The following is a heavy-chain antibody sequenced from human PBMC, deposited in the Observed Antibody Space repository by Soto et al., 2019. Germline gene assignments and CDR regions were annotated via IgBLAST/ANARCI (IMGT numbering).Heavy chain of an antibody. CDR1: GGTISSSNW. CDR2: IYHSGST. D-gene: IGHD1-26*01. J-gene: IGHJ6*02. V-gene: IGHV4-4*02. Sequence: SDTLSLTSTFSGGTISSSNWWRRLPQTPGRWLEWIGEIYHSGSTNYNPSLKSRVTISVDKSKNQFSLKLSSVTAADTAVYYCARVSGSYYYGMDVWGQGITVTVSS. CDR3: ARVSGSYYYGMDV.